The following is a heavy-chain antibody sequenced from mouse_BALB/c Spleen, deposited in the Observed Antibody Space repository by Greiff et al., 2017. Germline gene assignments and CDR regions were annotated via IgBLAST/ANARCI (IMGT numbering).Heavy chain of an antibody. J-gene: IGHJ2*01. CDR2: ISYDGSN. D-gene: IGHD2-10*02. CDR3: AREYGNYGY. Sequence: EVHLVESGPGLVKPSQSLSLTCSVTGYSITSGYYWNWIRQFPGNKLEWMGYISYDGSNNYNPSLKNRISITRDTSKNQFFLKLNSVTTEDTATYYCAREYGNYGYWGQGTTLTVSA. CDR1: GYSITSGYY. V-gene: IGHV3-6*02.